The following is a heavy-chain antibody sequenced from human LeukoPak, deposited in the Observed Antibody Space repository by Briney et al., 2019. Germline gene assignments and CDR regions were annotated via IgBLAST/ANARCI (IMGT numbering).Heavy chain of an antibody. Sequence: ASVKVSCKVSGYTLTELSMHWVRQAPGEGLEWMGGFDPEDGETIYAQKFQGRVTMTEDTSTDTAYMELSSLRSEDTAVYYCATSILTPHYYYGMDVWGKGTTVTVSS. CDR1: GYTLTELS. CDR3: ATSILTPHYYYGMDV. V-gene: IGHV1-24*01. CDR2: FDPEDGET. D-gene: IGHD3-9*01. J-gene: IGHJ6*04.